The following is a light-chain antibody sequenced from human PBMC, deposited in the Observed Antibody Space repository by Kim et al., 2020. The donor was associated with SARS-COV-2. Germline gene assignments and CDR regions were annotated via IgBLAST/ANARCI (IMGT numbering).Light chain of an antibody. CDR2: GAS. J-gene: IGKJ1*01. CDR3: QQYNTYPWT. Sequence: SSVGDRVTITCQASEGISDYVVWLQQRPGRAPKSLIYGASNLQSGVPSRFSGSGSGTEFTLTINTLQPEDFATYYCQQYNTYPWTFGQGTKVDIK. CDR1: EGISDY. V-gene: IGKV1-16*01.